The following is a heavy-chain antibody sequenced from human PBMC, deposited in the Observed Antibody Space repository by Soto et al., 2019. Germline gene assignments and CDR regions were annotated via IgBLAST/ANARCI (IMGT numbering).Heavy chain of an antibody. CDR1: GFSLSNARMG. CDR2: IFSNDEK. V-gene: IGHV2-26*01. CDR3: ARIRGTAMVRITDAFDI. Sequence: QVTLKESGPVLVKPTETLTLTCTVSGFSLSNARMGVSWIRQPPGKALEWLAHIFSNDEKSYSTSLKSRLTISKDTSKSQVVLIMTNMDPVDTATYYCARIRGTAMVRITDAFDIWGQGTMVTVSS. J-gene: IGHJ3*02. D-gene: IGHD5-18*01.